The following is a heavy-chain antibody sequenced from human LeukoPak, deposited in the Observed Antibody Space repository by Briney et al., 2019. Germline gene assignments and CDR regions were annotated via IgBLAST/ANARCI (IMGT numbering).Heavy chain of an antibody. CDR2: ISGRGGST. CDR1: GFTFGSYA. Sequence: GGSLRLSCAASGFTFGSYAMSWVRQAPGKGLEWVSYISGRGGSTFYADSVKGRLTISRDNSKNTLFLQMNSLRAEDTAVYYCARDWGTRRLDYWGQGTLVTVSS. J-gene: IGHJ4*02. CDR3: ARDWGTRRLDY. V-gene: IGHV3-23*01. D-gene: IGHD3-16*01.